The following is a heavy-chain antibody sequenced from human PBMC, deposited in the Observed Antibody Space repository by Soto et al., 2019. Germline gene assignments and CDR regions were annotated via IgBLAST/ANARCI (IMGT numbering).Heavy chain of an antibody. J-gene: IGHJ6*02. V-gene: IGHV1-3*01. D-gene: IGHD3-10*01. CDR1: GYTFTSYY. CDR3: ARGGIRITMVRGVTDYYYYGMDV. Sequence: ASVKVSCKASGYTFTSYYMHWVRQAPGQRLEWMGWINAGNGNTKYSQKFQGRVTITRDTSASTAYMELSSLRSDDTAVYYCARGGIRITMVRGVTDYYYYGMDVWGQGTTVTV. CDR2: INAGNGNT.